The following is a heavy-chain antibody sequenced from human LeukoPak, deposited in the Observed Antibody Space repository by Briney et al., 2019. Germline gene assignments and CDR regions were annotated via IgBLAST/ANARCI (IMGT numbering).Heavy chain of an antibody. CDR3: AKDGGFYGSGSYFIGGFDP. CDR1: GFTFDDYA. Sequence: GGSLRLSCAASGFTFDDYAMHWVRQAPGKGLEWVSGISWNGGSIGYADSVKGGFTISRDNAKNSLYLQMNSLRAEDTVLYYCAKDGGFYGSGSYFIGGFDPWGQGTLVTVSS. J-gene: IGHJ5*02. D-gene: IGHD3-10*01. CDR2: ISWNGGSI. V-gene: IGHV3-9*01.